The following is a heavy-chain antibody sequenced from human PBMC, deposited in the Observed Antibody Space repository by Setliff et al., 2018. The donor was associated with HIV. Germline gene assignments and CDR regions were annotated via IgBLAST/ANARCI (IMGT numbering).Heavy chain of an antibody. D-gene: IGHD2-8*02. CDR2: INQDGSHK. Sequence: GSLRLSCAASGFSFNNYWIVWVRQAPGKGLEWVANINQDGSHKYYADSVRGRFTISRNNAKNSLFLQMNSLTAEDTAVYYCVRSVEYGFDTWGQGTMVTVSS. V-gene: IGHV3-7*01. CDR1: GFSFNNYW. J-gene: IGHJ3*02. CDR3: VRSVEYGFDT.